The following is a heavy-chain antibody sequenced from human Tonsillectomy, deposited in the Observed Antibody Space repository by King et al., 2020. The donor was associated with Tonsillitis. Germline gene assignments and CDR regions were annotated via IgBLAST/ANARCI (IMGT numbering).Heavy chain of an antibody. Sequence: VQLVESGGGLVQPGGSLRLSCAASGFTVSSNYMSWVRQAPGKGLEWGSVIYSGGSTYYADSVKGRFTISRHNSKNTLYLQMTSLRAEDAAVYYCARAALQYCYVSSGYYSDYWGQGTLFTVSS. CDR3: ARAALQYCYVSSGYYSDY. CDR2: IYSGGST. D-gene: IGHD3-22*01. J-gene: IGHJ4*02. V-gene: IGHV3-53*04. CDR1: GFTVSSNY.